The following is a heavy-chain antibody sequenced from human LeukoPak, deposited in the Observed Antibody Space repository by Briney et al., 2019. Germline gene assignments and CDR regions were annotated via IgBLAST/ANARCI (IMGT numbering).Heavy chain of an antibody. Sequence: SETLSLTCTVSDGSITSMSYHWGWIRQPPGKGLEWIGSIYYSGITYYNPSLKNRVTISVDTSKRQFSLKLSSVTAADTAVYYGARHRRDEFWSGLYYYYMDVWAKGTTVTVSS. V-gene: IGHV4-39*01. CDR1: DGSITSMSYH. J-gene: IGHJ6*03. CDR2: IYYSGIT. CDR3: ARHRRDEFWSGLYYYYMDV. D-gene: IGHD3-3*01.